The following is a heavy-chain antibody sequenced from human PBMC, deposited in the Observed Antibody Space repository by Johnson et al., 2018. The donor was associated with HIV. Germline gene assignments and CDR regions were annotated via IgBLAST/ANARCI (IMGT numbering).Heavy chain of an antibody. Sequence: QVQLVESGGGVVQPGRSLRLSCAASGFTFISYAMHWVRQAPGKGLEWVAVISYDGSNKYYADSVKGRFTISRDNSKNTLYLQMNSRGDEDTAVYFCAKGGVWEIPLGFGAVDFWGQGTMVSASS. J-gene: IGHJ3*01. CDR2: ISYDGSNK. V-gene: IGHV3-30-3*01. CDR3: AKGGVWEIPLGFGAVDF. D-gene: IGHD1-26*01. CDR1: GFTFISYA.